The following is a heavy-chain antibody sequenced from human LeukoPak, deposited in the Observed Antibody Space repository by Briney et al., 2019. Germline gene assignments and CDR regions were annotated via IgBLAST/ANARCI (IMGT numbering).Heavy chain of an antibody. Sequence: PGGSLRLSCAASGFTFSSYGMHWVRQAPGKGLEWVAVISYDGSNKYYADSVKGRFTIPRDNSKNTLYLQMNSLRAEDTAVYYCAKVSTTVTTLGAFDIWGQGTMVTVSS. CDR3: AKVSTTVTTLGAFDI. CDR2: ISYDGSNK. V-gene: IGHV3-30*18. J-gene: IGHJ3*02. D-gene: IGHD4-17*01. CDR1: GFTFSSYG.